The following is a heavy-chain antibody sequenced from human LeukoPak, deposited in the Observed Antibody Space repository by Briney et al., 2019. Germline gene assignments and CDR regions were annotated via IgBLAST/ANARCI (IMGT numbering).Heavy chain of an antibody. CDR2: IYTSGST. Sequence: SETLSLTCTVSGGSISSYYWSWIRQPPGKGLEWIGYIYTSGSTNYNPSLKSRVTISVDTSKNQFSLKLSSVTAADTAVYYCARTVRYGYYMDVRGKGTTVTVSS. CDR3: ARTVRYGYYMDV. V-gene: IGHV4-4*09. CDR1: GGSISSYY. J-gene: IGHJ6*03. D-gene: IGHD4-17*01.